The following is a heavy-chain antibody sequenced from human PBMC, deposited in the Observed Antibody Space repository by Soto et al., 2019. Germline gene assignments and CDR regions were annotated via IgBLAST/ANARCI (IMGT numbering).Heavy chain of an antibody. CDR2: MWYDGSSS. CDR1: GFTFSNYY. CDR3: AKAFCRGGTCDFDY. Sequence: QVQLVESGGGVVQPGRSLRLSCAASGFTFSNYYMHWVRQAPGRGLEWLAVMWYDGSSSYSGDSVKVRFTISRDDSKSTLYLEMKSLGVEDTAMYYCAKAFCRGGTCDFDYWGQGTLVTVSS. V-gene: IGHV3-33*06. D-gene: IGHD3-16*01. J-gene: IGHJ4*02.